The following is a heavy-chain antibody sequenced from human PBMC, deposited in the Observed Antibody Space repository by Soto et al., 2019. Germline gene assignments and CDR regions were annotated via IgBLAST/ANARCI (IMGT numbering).Heavy chain of an antibody. CDR3: ARGYFDSGHGYDL. V-gene: IGHV5-51*01. D-gene: IGHD3-10*01. Sequence: GESRKMTGKRPGHLFNNHWIDWVRQTPGKGLEWMGLIFTRDSETKTSPSFQGHVSFSVDNSINTVYLQWTSLKTTDTGIYFCARGYFDSGHGYDLWGQGTLVTVSS. CDR2: IFTRDSET. CDR1: GHLFNNHW. J-gene: IGHJ5*02.